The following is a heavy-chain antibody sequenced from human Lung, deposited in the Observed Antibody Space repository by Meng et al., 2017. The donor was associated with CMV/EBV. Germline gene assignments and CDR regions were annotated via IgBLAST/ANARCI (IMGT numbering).Heavy chain of an antibody. D-gene: IGHD3-10*01. J-gene: IGHJ5*02. CDR2: IHSSGST. Sequence: LQESVPGLVNPPQTLSLTCSFCGGSISSGGYYWSWIRQHPGKGLEWIGYIHSSGSTYYNPSLRSRLTISVDTSKNQFSLKLSSVTASDTAVYYCARASYGSGSPLGESWFDPWGQGTLVTVSS. V-gene: IGHV4-31*03. CDR3: ARASYGSGSPLGESWFDP. CDR1: GGSISSGGYY.